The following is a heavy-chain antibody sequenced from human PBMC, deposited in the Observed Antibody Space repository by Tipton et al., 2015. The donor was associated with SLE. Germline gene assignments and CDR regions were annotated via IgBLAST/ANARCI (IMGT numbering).Heavy chain of an antibody. V-gene: IGHV4-38-2*01. D-gene: IGHD2-15*01. Sequence: TLSLTCAVSGYSITYDHNWGWIRQPPGKGLEWVGSIHHSGKTYYNPSLKSRVTMSVDTSKNHLSLNLSSVTAADTAVYYCAAHAAGRGGSGYWGQGTLVTVSS. CDR2: IHHSGKT. J-gene: IGHJ4*02. CDR3: AAHAAGRGGSGY. CDR1: GYSITYDHN.